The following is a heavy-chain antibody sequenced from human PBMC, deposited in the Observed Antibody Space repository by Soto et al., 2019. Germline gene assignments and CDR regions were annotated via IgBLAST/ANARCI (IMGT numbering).Heavy chain of an antibody. CDR2: IYYSGST. CDR3: ARGYYDSSGYYYFDY. CDR1: GGSISSGGYY. V-gene: IGHV4-31*03. D-gene: IGHD3-22*01. J-gene: IGHJ4*02. Sequence: QVQLQESGPGLVKPSQTLSLTCTVSGGSISSGGYYWSWIRQHPGKGLEWIGYIYYSGSTYYNPSLKSRVTISVDTSKNQFSRKLSSVTAADTAVYYCARGYYDSSGYYYFDYWGQGTLVTVSS.